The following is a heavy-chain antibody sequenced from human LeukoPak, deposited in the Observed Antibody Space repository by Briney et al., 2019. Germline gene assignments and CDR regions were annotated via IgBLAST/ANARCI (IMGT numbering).Heavy chain of an antibody. Sequence: AGGSLRLSRAASGFTFSSYAMHWVRQAPGKGLEWVAVISYDGSNKYYADSVKGRFTISRDNSKNTLYLQMNSLRAEDTAVYYCARGEWEPLVNIDYWGQGTLVTVSS. D-gene: IGHD1-26*01. V-gene: IGHV3-30*04. CDR3: ARGEWEPLVNIDY. CDR2: ISYDGSNK. J-gene: IGHJ4*02. CDR1: GFTFSSYA.